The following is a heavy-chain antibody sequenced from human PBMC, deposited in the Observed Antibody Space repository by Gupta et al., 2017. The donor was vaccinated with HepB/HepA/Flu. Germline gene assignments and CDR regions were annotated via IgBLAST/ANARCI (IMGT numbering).Heavy chain of an antibody. CDR1: GCPFSSTW. Sequence: EVQLVESGGGLVQPGGSLRLSCAASGCPFSSTWMSWVRQPLGKGLEWVASIKQDGSAKYYVDSVKGRFTISRDNAKKSLDLQMNSLRAEDTAVYYCVRHPEWAFDFCGQGTMVTVSS. J-gene: IGHJ3*01. CDR2: IKQDGSAK. D-gene: IGHD2-8*01. V-gene: IGHV3-7*01. CDR3: VRHPEWAFDF.